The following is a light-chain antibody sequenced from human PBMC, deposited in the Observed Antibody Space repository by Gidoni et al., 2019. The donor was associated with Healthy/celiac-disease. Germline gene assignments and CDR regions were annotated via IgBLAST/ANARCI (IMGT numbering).Light chain of an antibody. Sequence: DIQMTKSPSSLSAAVGDRVTITCRASQSISSYLNWYQQKPEKAPKLLIYAASSLQSGVPSRFSGSGSGTDFTLTISSLQHEDVATYYCQQSYSTHTFXPXTKVDIK. CDR2: AAS. CDR1: QSISSY. J-gene: IGKJ3*01. CDR3: QQSYSTHT. V-gene: IGKV1-39*01.